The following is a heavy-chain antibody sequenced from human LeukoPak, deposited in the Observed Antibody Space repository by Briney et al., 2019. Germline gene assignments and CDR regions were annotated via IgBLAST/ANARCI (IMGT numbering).Heavy chain of an antibody. V-gene: IGHV3-23*01. CDR3: AKDPRGSYMPHV. J-gene: IGHJ6*04. D-gene: IGHD1-26*01. Sequence: GGSLRLSCAASGFTFSSYATSWVRQAPGKGLEWVSAISGSGGSTYYADSVKGRFTISRDNSKNTLYLQMNSLRAEDTAVYYCAKDPRGSYMPHVWGKGTTVTVSS. CDR1: GFTFSSYA. CDR2: ISGSGGST.